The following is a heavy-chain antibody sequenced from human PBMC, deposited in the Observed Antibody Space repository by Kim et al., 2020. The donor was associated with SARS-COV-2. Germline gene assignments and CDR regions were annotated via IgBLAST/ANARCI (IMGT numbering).Heavy chain of an antibody. D-gene: IGHD6-13*01. CDR1: GFTFSSYS. CDR3: ARDNPAAAGGAEYFQH. Sequence: GGSLRLSCAASGFTFSSYSMNWVRQAPGKGLEWVSSISSSSSYIYYADSVKGRFTISRDNAKNSLYLQMNSLRAEDTAVYYCARDNPAAAGGAEYFQHWGQGTLVTVSS. J-gene: IGHJ1*01. CDR2: ISSSSSYI. V-gene: IGHV3-21*01.